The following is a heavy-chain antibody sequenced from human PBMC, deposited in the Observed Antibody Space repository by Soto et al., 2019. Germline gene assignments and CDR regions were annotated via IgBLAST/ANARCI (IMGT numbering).Heavy chain of an antibody. V-gene: IGHV4-59*01. CDR2: IYYSGST. CDR1: GGSISSYY. Sequence: PSETLSPTCTVSGGSISSYYWSWIRQPPGKGLEWIGYIYYSGSTNYNPSLKSRVTISVDTSKNQFSLKLSSVTAADTAVYYCARRRDGYSYFDYWGQGTLVTVSS. J-gene: IGHJ4*02. CDR3: ARRRDGYSYFDY. D-gene: IGHD4-4*01.